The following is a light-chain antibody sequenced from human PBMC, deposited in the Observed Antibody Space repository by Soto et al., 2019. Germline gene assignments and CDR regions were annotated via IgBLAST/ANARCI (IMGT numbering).Light chain of an antibody. Sequence: DIQMTQSPSTLSASVGDRVTITCRASRSITNWLAWYQQKPGKAPKILIPQASTLEDGVPSRFSGSGSGTEFTRTISSLQPDDFASYYCQHYLNWTYSFGQGTTVDMK. CDR1: RSITNW. V-gene: IGKV1-5*03. CDR3: QHYLNWTYS. J-gene: IGKJ2*01. CDR2: QAS.